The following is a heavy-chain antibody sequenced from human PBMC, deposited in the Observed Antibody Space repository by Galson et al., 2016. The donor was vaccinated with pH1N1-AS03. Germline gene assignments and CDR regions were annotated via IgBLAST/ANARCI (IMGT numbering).Heavy chain of an antibody. V-gene: IGHV3-30-3*01. D-gene: IGHD3-10*01. CDR3: AREGTGIVRSYRGPLDS. CDR2: IAKDGTTK. J-gene: IGHJ4*02. Sequence: SLRLSCAASGFDFRSYSMHWVRQAPGKGLEWGAVIAKDGTTKFDADFVKGRFTISRDNSRNTLYLEMSRLTPEDTAVYYCAREGTGIVRSYRGPLDSWGQGTLVTVTS. CDR1: GFDFRSYS.